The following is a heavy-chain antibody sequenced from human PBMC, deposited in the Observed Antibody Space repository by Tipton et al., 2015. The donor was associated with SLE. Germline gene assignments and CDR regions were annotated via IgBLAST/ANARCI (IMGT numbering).Heavy chain of an antibody. CDR3: AGSGGSDRKVVDY. V-gene: IGHV4-4*02. Sequence: TLSLTCAVSGGAISSSNWWSWVRQPPGKGLEWIGEIYHSGSTNYNPSLKSRVTISVDKSKNQFSLKLSSVTAADTAVYYCAGSGGSDRKVVDYWGQGTLVTVSS. CDR1: GGAISSSNW. CDR2: IYHSGST. J-gene: IGHJ4*02. D-gene: IGHD2-8*02.